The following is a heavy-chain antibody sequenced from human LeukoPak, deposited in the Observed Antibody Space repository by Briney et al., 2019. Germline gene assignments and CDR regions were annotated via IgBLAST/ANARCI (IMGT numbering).Heavy chain of an antibody. J-gene: IGHJ4*02. CDR1: GFTFSSYS. Sequence: GGSLRLSCAASGFTFSSYSMNWVRQAPGKGLEWVSYISSSSSTIYYADSVRGRFFISRDRSRNSVDLQMNSLRVEDTAIYYCVRDGGPYYFDWWGQGAPVTVST. CDR2: ISSSSSTI. CDR3: VRDGGPYYFDW. V-gene: IGHV3-48*01. D-gene: IGHD3-16*01.